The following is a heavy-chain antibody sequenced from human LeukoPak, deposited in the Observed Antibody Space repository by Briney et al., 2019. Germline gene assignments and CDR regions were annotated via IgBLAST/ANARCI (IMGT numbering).Heavy chain of an antibody. J-gene: IGHJ3*02. CDR1: GFTFSSYG. V-gene: IGHV3-30*03. D-gene: IGHD5-12*01. CDR3: ARDLYSGLIAYAFDI. CDR2: ISYDGSNK. Sequence: GRSLRLSCAASGFTFSSYGMHWVRQAPGKGLEWVTIISYDGSNKYYADSVKGRFTISRDNSKNTLYLQLNSLRTEDTAVYYCARDLYSGLIAYAFDIWGQGTMVTVSS.